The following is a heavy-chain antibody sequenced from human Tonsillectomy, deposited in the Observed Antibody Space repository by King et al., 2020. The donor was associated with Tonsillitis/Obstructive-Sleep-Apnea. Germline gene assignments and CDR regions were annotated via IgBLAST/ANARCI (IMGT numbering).Heavy chain of an antibody. V-gene: IGHV4-31*03. D-gene: IGHD2/OR15-2a*01. Sequence: QLQESGPGLVKPSQTLSLTCTVSGGSINSGGYYWSWIRQHPGKGLEWIGYIYYSGSTYYNPSLKSRVTISVDSSKKQFSLQLSSVTAAETAVYYCARYGGLNRPINYWGQGTLVTVSS. J-gene: IGHJ4*02. CDR3: ARYGGLNRPINY. CDR2: IYYSGST. CDR1: GGSINSGGYY.